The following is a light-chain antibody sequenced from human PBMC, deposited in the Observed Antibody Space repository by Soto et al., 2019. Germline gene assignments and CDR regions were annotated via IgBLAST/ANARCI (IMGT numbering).Light chain of an antibody. V-gene: IGKV1-12*01. J-gene: IGKJ5*01. CDR1: EDISTW. CDR2: AAS. CDR3: QQRQHWHPIT. Sequence: DIHMTQSPSSVSASVGDRFTITCRSSEDISTWLAWYQQKPVKAPKLLXYAASSLQSGVPSRFSGSGSGTDFTLTISSLQPEDFAIYYCQQRQHWHPITFGQGTRLEIK.